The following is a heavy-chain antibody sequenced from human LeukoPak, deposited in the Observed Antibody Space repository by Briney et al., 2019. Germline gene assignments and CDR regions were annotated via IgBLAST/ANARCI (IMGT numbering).Heavy chain of an antibody. V-gene: IGHV1-46*01. J-gene: IGHJ4*02. Sequence: GASVKVSCKAFGYSLTNYYVHWVRQAPGQGLEWMGEINPSGGSTSYAQKFQGRITVTRDTYTNTVYIDLSSLRSEDTATYYCARGAPTTRIGAGRFDYWGQGPLLTVAS. CDR3: ARGAPTTRIGAGRFDY. D-gene: IGHD5-12*01. CDR1: GYSLTNYY. CDR2: INPSGGST.